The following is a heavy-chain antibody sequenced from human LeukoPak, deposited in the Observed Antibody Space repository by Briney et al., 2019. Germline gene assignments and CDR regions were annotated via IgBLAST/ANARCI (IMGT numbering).Heavy chain of an antibody. V-gene: IGHV3-21*01. CDR2: ISTSSSYI. D-gene: IGHD3-3*01. Sequence: GGSLRLSCAASGFTFSSYNMNWVRQAPGKGLEWVSFISTSSSYIYYADSVKGRFTISRDNAKNSLYLQMNSLRAEDTAVYYCARTYYDFWSGYYSHEGNPFDYWGQGTLVTVSS. CDR1: GFTFSSYN. J-gene: IGHJ4*02. CDR3: ARTYYDFWSGYYSHEGNPFDY.